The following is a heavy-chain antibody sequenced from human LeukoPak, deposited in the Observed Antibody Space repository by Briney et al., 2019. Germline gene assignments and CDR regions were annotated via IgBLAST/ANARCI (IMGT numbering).Heavy chain of an antibody. CDR3: AREGLSSDYGDYAGADY. CDR1: GYSFTSQD. V-gene: IGHV1-3*03. D-gene: IGHD4-17*01. CDR2: ISPDNGNA. Sequence: ASVKVSCKTSGYSFTSQDMHWVRQAPGQRLEWVGCISPDNGNAQYSQEFQGRVTITRDTSTSTAYMELSSLRSEDTAVYYCAREGLSSDYGDYAGADYWGQGTLVTVSS. J-gene: IGHJ4*02.